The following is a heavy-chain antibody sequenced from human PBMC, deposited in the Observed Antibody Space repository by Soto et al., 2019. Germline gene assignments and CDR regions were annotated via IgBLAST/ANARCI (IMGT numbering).Heavy chain of an antibody. CDR1: GDSISGGASF. V-gene: IGHV4-31*03. Sequence: PSETLSLTCTVSGDSISGGASFWSWIRQPPGKGLEWIANVYYSGSSYYNPSLKSRLTISVDTTKNQFSLQLKSMTAADTAVYYCANLYSTTSPCYFPGWFDPWGQGTLVTVYS. J-gene: IGHJ5*02. CDR2: VYYSGSS. D-gene: IGHD2-8*01. CDR3: ANLYSTTSPCYFPGWFDP.